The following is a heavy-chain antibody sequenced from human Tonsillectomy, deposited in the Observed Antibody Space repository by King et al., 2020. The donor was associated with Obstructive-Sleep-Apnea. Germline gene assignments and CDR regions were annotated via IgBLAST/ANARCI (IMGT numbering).Heavy chain of an antibody. D-gene: IGHD1-26*01. CDR3: ARELGREWFDP. CDR1: GGSISSGTSY. Sequence: QLQESGPGLVKPSQTLSLTCTVSGGSISSGTSYWTWIRQHPGKGLEWIGYIFYSGSTYYNPSLKRRVIISLDTSKNQFSLRLSSVTAADTAVYYCARELGREWFDPWGQGTLVTVSS. CDR2: IFYSGST. V-gene: IGHV4-31*03. J-gene: IGHJ5*02.